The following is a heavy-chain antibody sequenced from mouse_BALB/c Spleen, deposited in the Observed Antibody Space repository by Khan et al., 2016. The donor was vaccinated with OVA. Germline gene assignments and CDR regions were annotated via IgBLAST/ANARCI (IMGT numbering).Heavy chain of an antibody. CDR1: GYTFTSYW. Sequence: QVQLQQPGAELVKPGASVRLSCKTSGYTFTSYWIQWVKQRPGQGLGWIGEIFPGTGTTYYTENFKGKATLTIDISSTTAYIQLSSLTSEDSAVYFCARGYFGNYEFAYWGQGTLVTVSA. CDR3: ARGYFGNYEFAY. V-gene: IGHV1S132*01. D-gene: IGHD2-1*01. CDR2: IFPGTGTT. J-gene: IGHJ3*01.